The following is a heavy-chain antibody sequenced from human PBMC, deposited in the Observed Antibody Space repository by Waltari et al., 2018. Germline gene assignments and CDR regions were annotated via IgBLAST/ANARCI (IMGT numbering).Heavy chain of an antibody. CDR2: IKGDGSEK. CDR3: SISLNV. V-gene: IGHV3-7*01. J-gene: IGHJ6*01. CDR1: GFRFNTSW. Sequence: EVQLVESGGGLVQPGGSLRLSCAASGFRFNTSWMDWVRQAPGKGLEWVANIKGDGSEKDYVDSVKGRFTISRDNAKNSVYLQMNSLRVDDTAVYYCSISLNVWGQGTTVTVSS.